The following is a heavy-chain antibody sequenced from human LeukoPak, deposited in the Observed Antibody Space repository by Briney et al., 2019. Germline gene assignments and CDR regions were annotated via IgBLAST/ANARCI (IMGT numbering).Heavy chain of an antibody. V-gene: IGHV3-23*01. CDR2: IGGDGIA. CDR3: AKGPVVAATNDY. J-gene: IGHJ4*02. D-gene: IGHD2-15*01. CDR1: GFTFTDHP. Sequence: GGSLRLSCVASGFTFTDHPMNWVRQAPGKGLEWISYIGGDGIAFYADSVKGRFTISRDNSKNTLYLQMNSLRAEDTAVYYCAKGPVVAATNDYWGQGTLVTVSS.